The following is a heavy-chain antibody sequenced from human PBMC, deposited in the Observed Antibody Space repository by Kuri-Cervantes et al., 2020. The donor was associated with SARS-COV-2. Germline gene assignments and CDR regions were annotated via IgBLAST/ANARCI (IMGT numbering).Heavy chain of an antibody. CDR1: GGTFSSYA. CDR3: AKAGRDCSSTSCYTNY. CDR2: IIPIFGTA. V-gene: IGHV1-69*13. Sequence: SVKVSCKASGGTFSSYAISWVRQAPGQGLEWMGGIIPIFGTANYAQKFQGRVTITADESTSTAYMELRSLRSEDTAVYYCAKAGRDCSSTSCYTNYWGQGTLVTVSS. J-gene: IGHJ4*02. D-gene: IGHD2-2*02.